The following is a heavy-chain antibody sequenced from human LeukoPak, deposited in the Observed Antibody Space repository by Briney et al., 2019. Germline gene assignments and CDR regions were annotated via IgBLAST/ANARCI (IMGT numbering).Heavy chain of an antibody. Sequence: ASLKVSCKASGYTFTSYDINWVRQATGRGLEWMGWMNPNSGNTGYAQKSQGRVTMTRNTSISTAYMELSSLRSEDTAVYYCARVAYSSGWSLDYWGQGTLVTVSS. CDR1: GYTFTSYD. CDR2: MNPNSGNT. J-gene: IGHJ4*02. D-gene: IGHD6-19*01. CDR3: ARVAYSSGWSLDY. V-gene: IGHV1-8*01.